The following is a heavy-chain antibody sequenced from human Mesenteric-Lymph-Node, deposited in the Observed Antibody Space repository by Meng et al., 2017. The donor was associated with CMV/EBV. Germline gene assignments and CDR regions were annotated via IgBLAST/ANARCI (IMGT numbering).Heavy chain of an antibody. V-gene: IGHV3-43*01. CDR2: ITWDGGST. J-gene: IGHJ4*02. CDR3: AKDMERWELLQGYFDY. CDR1: GFTFDDYT. D-gene: IGHD1-26*01. Sequence: GESLKISCAASGFTFDDYTMHWVRQAPGKGLEWVSLITWDGGSTYYADSVKGRFTISRDNSKNSLYLQMNSLRTEGTALYYCAKDMERWELLQGYFDYWGQGTLVTVSS.